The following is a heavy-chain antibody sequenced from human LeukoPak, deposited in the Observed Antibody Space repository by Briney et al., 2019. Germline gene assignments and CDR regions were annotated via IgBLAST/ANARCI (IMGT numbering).Heavy chain of an antibody. D-gene: IGHD1-26*01. V-gene: IGHV3-11*04. CDR3: ARDPYSGSYSDYYYYYMDV. J-gene: IGHJ6*03. Sequence: KPGGSLRLSCAASGFTFSDYYMSWIRQAPGKWLEWLSYISSSGTTIYYADSVKGRFTISRDNAKNSLYLQMNSLRAEDTAVYYCARDPYSGSYSDYYYYYMDVWGKGTTVTVSS. CDR1: GFTFSDYY. CDR2: ISSSGTTI.